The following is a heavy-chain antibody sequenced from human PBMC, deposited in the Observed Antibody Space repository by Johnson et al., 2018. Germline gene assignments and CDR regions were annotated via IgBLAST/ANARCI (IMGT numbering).Heavy chain of an antibody. CDR3: ARGYFSYHYMDV. Sequence: VQLVESGGGLVQXGGSXRLXCAASGFTFSYYGMHWVRHTPGTGLEFVSAISNSGGTTFYANSVKGRFTVPRDNSKNMLYLQMGSLRAEDMAVYYCARGYFSYHYMDVWGKGTTVTVSS. CDR2: ISNSGGTT. V-gene: IGHV3-64*01. J-gene: IGHJ6*03. CDR1: GFTFSYYG.